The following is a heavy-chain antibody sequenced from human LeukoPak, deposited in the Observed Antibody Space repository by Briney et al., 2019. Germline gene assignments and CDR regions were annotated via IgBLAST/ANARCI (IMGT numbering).Heavy chain of an antibody. J-gene: IGHJ4*02. D-gene: IGHD3-16*01. CDR2: IKSKTDGGTT. Sequence: PGGSLRLSCAASGFTFSNAWMSWVRQAPGKGLEWVGRIKSKTDGGTTDYAAPVKGRFTISRDDSKNTLYPQMNSLKTEDTAVYYCVEGDYGDYVFYWGQGTLVTVSS. V-gene: IGHV3-15*01. CDR3: VEGDYGDYVFY. CDR1: GFTFSNAW.